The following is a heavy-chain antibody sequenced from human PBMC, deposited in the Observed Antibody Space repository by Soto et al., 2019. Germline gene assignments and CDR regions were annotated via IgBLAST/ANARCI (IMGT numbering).Heavy chain of an antibody. CDR2: IYTSGST. V-gene: IGHV4-4*07. Sequence: SLTCTVSGGSISSYYWSWIRQPAGKGLEWIGRIYTSGSTNYNPSLKSRVTMSVDTSKNQFSLKLSSVTAADTAVYYCALTVTTWMGKYYYDGMDVWGQGTTVT. J-gene: IGHJ6*01. D-gene: IGHD4-17*01. CDR3: ALTVTTWMGKYYYDGMDV. CDR1: GGSISSYY.